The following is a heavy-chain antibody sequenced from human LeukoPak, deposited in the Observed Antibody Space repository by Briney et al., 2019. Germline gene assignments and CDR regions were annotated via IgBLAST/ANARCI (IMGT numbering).Heavy chain of an antibody. V-gene: IGHV4-34*01. D-gene: IGHD6-19*01. Sequence: SETLSLTCAVYGGSFSGYYWSWIRQPPGKGLEWIGEINHSGSTNYNPSLKSRVTISVATSKNQCSLKLSSVTAADTAVYYCARTIPGIAVAGSRGYYFDYWGQGTLVTVSS. CDR1: GGSFSGYY. CDR2: INHSGST. J-gene: IGHJ4*02. CDR3: ARTIPGIAVAGSRGYYFDY.